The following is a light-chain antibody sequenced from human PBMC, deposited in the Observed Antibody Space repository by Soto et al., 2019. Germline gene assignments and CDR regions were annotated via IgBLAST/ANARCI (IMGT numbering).Light chain of an antibody. CDR3: QQSYMDPIT. V-gene: IGKV1-39*01. Sequence: DIQMPQSPSSLSASVGNIFTITCGASQSISTYLNWYQKKPGKAPNLLIYDASRLQSGVPSRFSGSGGGTDFTLSISSVQPEDFATYFCQQSYMDPITFGQGTRLEIK. CDR1: QSISTY. CDR2: DAS. J-gene: IGKJ5*01.